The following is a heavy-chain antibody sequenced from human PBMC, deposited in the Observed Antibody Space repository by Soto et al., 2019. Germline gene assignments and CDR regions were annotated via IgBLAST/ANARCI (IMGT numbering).Heavy chain of an antibody. J-gene: IGHJ4*02. CDR3: GRDREESTSRIAGAGSSVGY. CDR1: GCTFSSYA. CDR2: IIPIFGTA. V-gene: IGHV1-69*13. Sequence: ASVKVSCKASGCTFSSYAISWVRQAPGQGLEWMGGIIPIFGTANYAQKFQGRVTITADESTSTAYVELSSLRSEDTAVYYCGRDREESTSRIAGAGSSVGYWGQGTLVTVSS. D-gene: IGHD6-19*01.